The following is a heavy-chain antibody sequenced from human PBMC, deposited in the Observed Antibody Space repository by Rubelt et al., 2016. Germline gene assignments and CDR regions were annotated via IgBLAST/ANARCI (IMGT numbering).Heavy chain of an antibody. Sequence: QVQLVQSGAEVKKPGASVKVSCKVSGYTLTELFMHWVRLAPGKGPEWMGGLDPEDGETIYAQKSQGRFAVTTGTSTGTAYMELRSLRSDDTAVYYCARRGGSYPDYWGQGTLVTVSS. CDR1: GYTLTELF. J-gene: IGHJ4*02. V-gene: IGHV1-24*01. CDR3: ARRGGSYPDY. D-gene: IGHD1-26*01. CDR2: LDPEDGET.